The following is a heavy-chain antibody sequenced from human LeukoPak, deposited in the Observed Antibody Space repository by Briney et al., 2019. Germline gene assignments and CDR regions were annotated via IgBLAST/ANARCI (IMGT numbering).Heavy chain of an antibody. V-gene: IGHV1-2*06. CDR2: IDPTNGGT. CDR1: VYSFTGYY. D-gene: IGHD6-19*01. Sequence: SVKISCKSCVYSFTGYYINWVRQAPGQELEWMGRIDPTNGGTDYVQKFHGRLTMTRATSLVTAYMELTRLRSDDTAFYYCARGPQWLVQTKPGADYWGQGTLVTVSS. J-gene: IGHJ4*02. CDR3: ARGPQWLVQTKPGADY.